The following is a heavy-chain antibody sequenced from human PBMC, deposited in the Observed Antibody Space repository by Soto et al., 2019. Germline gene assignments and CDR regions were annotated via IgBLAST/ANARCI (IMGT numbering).Heavy chain of an antibody. J-gene: IGHJ4*02. CDR3: HTYDFWSGYLDY. V-gene: IGHV4-34*01. Sequence: KPSETLSLTCAVYGGSFSGYYWSWIRQPPGKGLEWIGEINHSGSTNYNPSLKSRVTISVDTSKNQFSLKLSSVTAADTAVHYCHTYDFWSGYLDYWGQGTLVTVSS. CDR1: GGSFSGYY. CDR2: INHSGST. D-gene: IGHD3-3*01.